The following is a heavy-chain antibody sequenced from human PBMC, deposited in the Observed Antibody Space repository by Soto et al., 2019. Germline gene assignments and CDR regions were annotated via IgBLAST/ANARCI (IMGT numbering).Heavy chain of an antibody. D-gene: IGHD1-7*01. Sequence: PGGSLRLSCAASGFTFSSYWMSWVRQAPGKGLEWVANIKQDGSEKYYVDSVKGRFTISRDNAKNSLYLQMNSLRAEDTAVYYCARVPGTKLVSYYYYGMDVWGQGTTVTVSS. CDR3: ARVPGTKLVSYYYYGMDV. J-gene: IGHJ6*02. CDR1: GFTFSSYW. CDR2: IKQDGSEK. V-gene: IGHV3-7*03.